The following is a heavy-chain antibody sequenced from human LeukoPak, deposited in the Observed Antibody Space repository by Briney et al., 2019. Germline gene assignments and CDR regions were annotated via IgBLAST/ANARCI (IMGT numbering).Heavy chain of an antibody. CDR3: ARAPSGSYYVLAY. J-gene: IGHJ4*02. CDR1: GFTFSSYA. Sequence: GRSLRLSCAASGFTFSSYAMHWVRQAPGKGLEWVAVISYDGSNKYYADSVKGRFTISRDNSKNTLYLQMNSLRAEDTAVYYCARAPSGSYYVLAYWGQGTLVTVSS. CDR2: ISYDGSNK. V-gene: IGHV3-30*14. D-gene: IGHD1-26*01.